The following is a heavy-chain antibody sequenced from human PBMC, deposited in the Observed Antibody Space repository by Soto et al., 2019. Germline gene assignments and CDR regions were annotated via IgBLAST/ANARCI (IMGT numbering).Heavy chain of an antibody. D-gene: IGHD6-19*01. CDR3: VKDGSSGRPYYYGLDV. Sequence: GGSLRLSCAASGFTFSSYGMHWVRQAPGKGLEWVAVISYDGSNKNYADSVKGRFTISRDNSKNTLYLQMSSLRAEDTAVYYCVKDGSSGRPYYYGLDVWGQGTTVTVSS. J-gene: IGHJ6*02. CDR2: ISYDGSNK. CDR1: GFTFSSYG. V-gene: IGHV3-30*18.